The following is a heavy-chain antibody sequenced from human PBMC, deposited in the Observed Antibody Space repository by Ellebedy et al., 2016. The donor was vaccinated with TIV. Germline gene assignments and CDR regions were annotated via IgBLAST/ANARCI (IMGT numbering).Heavy chain of an antibody. CDR1: GGSISSNYYY. J-gene: IGHJ6*02. D-gene: IGHD6-13*01. V-gene: IGHV4-39*07. CDR2: IYYSGST. CDR3: ARDSSSWYGALYYYYGLDV. Sequence: SETLSLXXTVSGGSISSNYYYWGWIRQPPGKGLEWIGSIYYSGSTYYNPSLKSRVSISVDTSKNQFSLKLSSVTAADTAVYYCARDSSSWYGALYYYYGLDVWGHGTTVTVSS.